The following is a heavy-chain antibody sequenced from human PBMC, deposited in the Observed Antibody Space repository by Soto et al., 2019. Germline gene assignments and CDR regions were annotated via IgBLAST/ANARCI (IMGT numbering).Heavy chain of an antibody. CDR2: VSASGLNT. CDR3: AKGRPRRTSGYCFDY. Sequence: EVQLLESGGKLVQPGGSLTLSCAASGFTFSTYAMAWVSQAPGKGLEWVSGVSASGLNTDYADPVKGRFYISRDNFKKTVSLHTNSLRAEDTALYYCAKGRPRRTSGYCFDYWGKGTRVTVSS. D-gene: IGHD1-1*01. J-gene: IGHJ4*02. V-gene: IGHV3-23*01. CDR1: GFTFSTYA.